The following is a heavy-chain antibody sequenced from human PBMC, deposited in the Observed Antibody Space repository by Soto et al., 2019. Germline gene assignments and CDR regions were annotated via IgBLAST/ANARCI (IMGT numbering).Heavy chain of an antibody. D-gene: IGHD3-16*01. CDR2: INPYNGNT. CDR3: ATDWFGIDY. V-gene: IGHV1-18*01. J-gene: IGHJ4*02. Sequence: QVQLVQSGAEVKKPGASVKVSCKASGYTFTSYGISWVRQAPGQGLEWMGWINPYNGNTNYAQKLQGRVTMTTDTSTNTAYMELRSLSSDDTAVYYCATDWFGIDYWGQGTLVTVSS. CDR1: GYTFTSYG.